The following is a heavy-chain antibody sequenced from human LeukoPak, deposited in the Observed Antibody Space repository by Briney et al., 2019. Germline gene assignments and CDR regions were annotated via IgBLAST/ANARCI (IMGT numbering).Heavy chain of an antibody. Sequence: PSGTLSLTCAVSGDSISITNWWSWVRQPPGKGLEWIGEIYHSGSTNYNPSLKSRVTILVDKSKNQFSLKLSSVTAADTAVYYCASVVCSSTSCPSDAFDIWGQGTMVTVSS. CDR3: ASVVCSSTSCPSDAFDI. J-gene: IGHJ3*02. D-gene: IGHD2-2*01. V-gene: IGHV4-4*02. CDR2: IYHSGST. CDR1: GDSISITNW.